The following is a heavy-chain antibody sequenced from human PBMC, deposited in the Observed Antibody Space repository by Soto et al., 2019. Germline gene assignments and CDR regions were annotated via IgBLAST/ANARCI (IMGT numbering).Heavy chain of an antibody. CDR2: IKSKTDGGTT. V-gene: IGHV3-15*07. CDR1: GFTFSNAW. D-gene: IGHD3-9*01. CDR3: TTDQTYYDILTGYYRDGGYFDY. J-gene: IGHJ4*02. Sequence: ETLSLTCAASGFTFSNAWMNWVRQAPGKGLEWVGRIKSKTDGGTTDYAAPVKGRFTISRDDSKNTLYLQMNSLKTEDTAVYYCTTDQTYYDILTGYYRDGGYFDYWGQGTLVTVSS.